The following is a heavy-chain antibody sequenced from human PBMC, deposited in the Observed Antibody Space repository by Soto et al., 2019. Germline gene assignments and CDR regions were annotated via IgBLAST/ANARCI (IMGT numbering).Heavy chain of an antibody. V-gene: IGHV6-1*01. CDR1: GDSVSSNSVV. CDR3: ARWAFIFSPSTGFDY. D-gene: IGHD2-8*02. Sequence: SQTLSLTCAISGDSVSSNSVVWNWIRQSPSRGLEWLGRTYYRSKWFYEYAESVRSRIAINPDTSKNQFSLQLNSVTPEDTAVYYCARWAFIFSPSTGFDYWSQGTPVTVSS. CDR2: TYYRSKWFY. J-gene: IGHJ4*02.